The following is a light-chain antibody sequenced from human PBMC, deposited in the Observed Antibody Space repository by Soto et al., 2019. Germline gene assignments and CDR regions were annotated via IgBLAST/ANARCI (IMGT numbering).Light chain of an antibody. CDR1: SGNIASNY. V-gene: IGLV6-57*02. J-gene: IGLJ3*02. Sequence: NFMLTQPHSVSESPGKTVTISCTGSSGNIASNYVYWYQQRPGSAPTTVIYEDNQRPSGVPDRFSGSVDSSSNSASLTISGLKTEDEADYYCQSFDNNNFWVFGGGTKVT. CDR2: EDN. CDR3: QSFDNNNFWV.